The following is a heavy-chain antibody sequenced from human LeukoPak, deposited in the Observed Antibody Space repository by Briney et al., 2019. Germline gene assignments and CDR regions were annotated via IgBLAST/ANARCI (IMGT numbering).Heavy chain of an antibody. CDR2: MNPNSGNT. J-gene: IGHJ6*03. CDR3: ARGLPWFGESSNYYMDV. CDR1: GYTFTSYA. Sequence: ASVKVSCKASGYTFTSYAMNWVRQAPGQGLEWMGWMNPNSGNTGYAQKFQGRVTITRNTSISTAYMELSSLRSEDTAVYYCARGLPWFGESSNYYMDVWGKGTTVTVSS. V-gene: IGHV1-8*03. D-gene: IGHD3-10*01.